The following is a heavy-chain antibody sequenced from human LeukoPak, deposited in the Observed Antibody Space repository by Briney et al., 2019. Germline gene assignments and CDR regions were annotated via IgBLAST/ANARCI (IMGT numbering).Heavy chain of an antibody. CDR1: GFTFDDYA. V-gene: IGHV3-9*01. D-gene: IGHD3-9*01. J-gene: IGHJ4*02. CDR3: AKDENYDILTGSFDY. Sequence: SGGSLRLSCAASGFTFDDYAMHWVRQAPGKGLEWVSGISWNSGSIGYADSVKGRFTISRDNAKNSLYLQMNSLRAEDTALYYCAKDENYDILTGSFDYWGQGTLVTVSS. CDR2: ISWNSGSI.